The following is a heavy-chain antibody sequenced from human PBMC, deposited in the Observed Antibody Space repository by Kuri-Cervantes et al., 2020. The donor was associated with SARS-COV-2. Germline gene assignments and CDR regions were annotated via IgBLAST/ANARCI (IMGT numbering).Heavy chain of an antibody. CDR3: ARAYGDYVFREGLDS. J-gene: IGHJ4*02. Sequence: GGSLRLSCAASGLTFRSCGMHWVRQAPGKGLEWVAVIWYGDSNKYYADSVKGRFTISRDNAKNSLYLQMNSLRVEDTALYYCARAYGDYVFREGLDSWGQGTLVTVSS. CDR2: IWYGDSNK. CDR1: GLTFRSCG. V-gene: IGHV3-33*01. D-gene: IGHD4-17*01.